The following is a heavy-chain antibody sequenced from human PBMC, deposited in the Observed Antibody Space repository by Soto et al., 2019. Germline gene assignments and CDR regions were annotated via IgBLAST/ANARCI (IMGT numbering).Heavy chain of an antibody. CDR1: GFTVSSNY. D-gene: IGHD3-10*01. CDR2: IYSGGST. V-gene: IGHV3-53*01. CDR3: ARDRITMVRLSKPLPYYYYCMDV. J-gene: IGHJ6*02. Sequence: GGSLRLSCAASGFTVSSNYMSWVRQAPGKGLEWVSVIYSGGSTYYADSVKGRFTISRDNSKNTLYLQMNSLRAEDTAVCYCARDRITMVRLSKPLPYYYYCMDVWYQGTTVTGSS.